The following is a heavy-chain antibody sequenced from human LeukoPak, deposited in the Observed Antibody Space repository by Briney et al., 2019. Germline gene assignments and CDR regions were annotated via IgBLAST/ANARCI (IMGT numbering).Heavy chain of an antibody. D-gene: IGHD6-13*01. J-gene: IGHJ3*02. Sequence: GGSLRLSCAASGFTFSSFAMSWVHQAPGKGLEWVSAISHIGGSTYYADSVKGRFTISRDNSKNTLYLQVNSLIIEDTAIYYCAKEPAAFPLYDALDMWGQGTMVTVSS. CDR1: GFTFSSFA. CDR3: AKEPAAFPLYDALDM. V-gene: IGHV3-23*01. CDR2: ISHIGGST.